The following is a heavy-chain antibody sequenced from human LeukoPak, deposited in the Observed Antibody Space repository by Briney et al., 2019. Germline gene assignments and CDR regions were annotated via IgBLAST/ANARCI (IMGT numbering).Heavy chain of an antibody. CDR3: ARGRRDGYNSYYGMDV. V-gene: IGHV1-18*01. CDR1: GYTFTSFG. CDR2: ISAYNGNT. J-gene: IGHJ6*02. D-gene: IGHD5-24*01. Sequence: WASVKVSCKASGYTFTSFGIIWVRQAPGQGLEWMGWISAYNGNTNYAQKVQGRITMTTDRSTSTAYMELRSLRPDDTAVYYCARGRRDGYNSYYGMDVWGQGTTVTVSS.